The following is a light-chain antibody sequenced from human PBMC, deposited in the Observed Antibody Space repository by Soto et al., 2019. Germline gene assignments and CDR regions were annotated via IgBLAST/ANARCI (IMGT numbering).Light chain of an antibody. J-gene: IGKJ1*01. CDR2: GAS. Sequence: EIVMTQSPATLSVSPGERATLSCRASQSVSSNLAWYQQKPGQAPRLLIYGASTRATGIPARFSGSGSVTEFCLTFSCLQSQDFAVYYCQQYNNWWTLGKGTKVEIK. V-gene: IGKV3-15*01. CDR1: QSVSSN. CDR3: QQYNNWWT.